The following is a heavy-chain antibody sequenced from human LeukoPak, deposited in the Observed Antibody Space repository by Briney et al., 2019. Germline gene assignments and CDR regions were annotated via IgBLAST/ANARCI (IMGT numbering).Heavy chain of an antibody. CDR2: IYYSGST. D-gene: IGHD6-13*01. CDR1: GGSISSSSYY. V-gene: IGHV4-39*07. J-gene: IGHJ6*03. Sequence: SETLSLTCTVSGGSISSSSYYWGWIRQPPGKGLEWIGSIYYSGSTYYNPSLKSRVTISVDRSKNQFSLKLSSVTAADTAVYYCARDEMAAAGSNYYYYMDVWGKGTTVTVSS. CDR3: ARDEMAAAGSNYYYYMDV.